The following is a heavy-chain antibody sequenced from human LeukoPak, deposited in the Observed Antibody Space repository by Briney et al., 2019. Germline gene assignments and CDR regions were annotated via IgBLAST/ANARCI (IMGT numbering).Heavy chain of an antibody. V-gene: IGHV4-59*08. Sequence: SETLSLTCTVSGGSLSSYYWSWIRQPPGKGLEWIGYIYYSGSTNYNPSLKSRVTISVDTSKNQFSLKLSSVTAADTAVYYCARGPYYYDSSGCFDYWGQGTLVSVSS. CDR2: IYYSGST. D-gene: IGHD3-22*01. J-gene: IGHJ4*02. CDR3: ARGPYYYDSSGCFDY. CDR1: GGSLSSYY.